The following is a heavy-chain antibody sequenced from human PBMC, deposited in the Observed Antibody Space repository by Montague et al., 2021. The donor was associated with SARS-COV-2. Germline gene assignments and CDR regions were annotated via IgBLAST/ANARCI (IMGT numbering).Heavy chain of an antibody. J-gene: IGHJ4*02. V-gene: IGHV4-59*01. D-gene: IGHD3-3*01. CDR1: GGSISSYY. CDR3: ARAPVAHITIFGVVTSFDY. Sequence: SETLSLTCTVSGGSISSYYWSWIRQPPGKGLEWIGYIYYSGSTNXXPSLKSRVTISVDTSKNQFSLKLSSVTAADTAVYYCARAPVAHITIFGVVTSFDYWGQGTLVTVSS. CDR2: IYYSGST.